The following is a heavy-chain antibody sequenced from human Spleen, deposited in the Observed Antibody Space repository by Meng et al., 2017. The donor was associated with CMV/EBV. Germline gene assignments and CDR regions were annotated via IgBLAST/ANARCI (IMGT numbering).Heavy chain of an antibody. V-gene: IGHV3-20*04. CDR1: GFSFDDYA. Sequence: GESLKISCAASGFSFDDYAMSWVRQGPGKGLEWVSGINYNGGTTRYADSVKGRFTISRHNAKNSLYLQMNSLRAEDTAFYYCARVLLNHYDSRSYSFDYWPGNPGHRLL. J-gene: IGHJ4*02. CDR2: INYNGGTT. D-gene: IGHD3-22*01. CDR3: ARVLLNHYDSRSYSFDY.